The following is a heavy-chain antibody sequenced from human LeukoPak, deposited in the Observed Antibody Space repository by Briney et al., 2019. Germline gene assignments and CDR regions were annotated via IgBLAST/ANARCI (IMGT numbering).Heavy chain of an antibody. J-gene: IGHJ6*02. CDR3: TKDKGYGDYYYYYGMDV. CDR1: GFTFSNYG. CDR2: ISYDGTSQ. D-gene: IGHD4-17*01. Sequence: GRSLRLSCAASGFTFSNYGMHWVRQAPGKGLEWVTGISYDGTSQYYADSVKGRFTISGDNSRNTMFLQMNSLRAEDTALYYCTKDKGYGDYYYYYGMDVWGQGTTVTVSS. V-gene: IGHV3-30*18.